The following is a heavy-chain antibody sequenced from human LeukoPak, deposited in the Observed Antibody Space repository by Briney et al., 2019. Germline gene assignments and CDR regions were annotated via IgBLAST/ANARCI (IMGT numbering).Heavy chain of an antibody. CDR2: IYIGGGSTT. CDR3: ARVAARGPFDY. J-gene: IGHJ4*02. V-gene: IGHV3-53*04. CDR1: GFTVTSNY. D-gene: IGHD6-6*01. Sequence: GGSLRLSCAASGFTVTSNYMSWVRQASGKGLEWVSLIYIGGGSTTYYADSVKGRFTISEHSNTLYLQMNSLRPEDTAAYYCARVAARGPFDYWGQGTLVTVSS.